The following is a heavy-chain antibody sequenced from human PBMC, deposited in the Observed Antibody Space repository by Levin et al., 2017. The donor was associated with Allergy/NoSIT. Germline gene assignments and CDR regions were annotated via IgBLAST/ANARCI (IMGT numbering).Heavy chain of an antibody. CDR1: GFTFSRYD. V-gene: IGHV3-13*04. Sequence: GGSLRLSCAASGFTFSRYDMHWVRQLPGKSLEWVSATGISGDTYYPGSVKGRFTISRDDAKNFLYLQMNNLRPGDTAVYYWARETGMGSAGGGGLDYWGQGTLVTVSS. CDR2: TGISGDT. D-gene: IGHD2-15*01. J-gene: IGHJ4*02. CDR3: ARETGMGSAGGGGLDY.